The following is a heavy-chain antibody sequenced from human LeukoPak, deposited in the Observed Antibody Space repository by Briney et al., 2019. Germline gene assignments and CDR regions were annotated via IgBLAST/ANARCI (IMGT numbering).Heavy chain of an antibody. CDR3: ARKTYDTTGPTPHPHVFDI. J-gene: IGHJ3*02. CDR2: IFPSGST. D-gene: IGHD3-22*01. V-gene: IGHV4-4*02. CDR1: GGSISRSNW. Sequence: SGTLSLTCVVSGGSISRSNWWSWVRQSPGKGLEWIGEIFPSGSTNYSPSLKSRVTISVDKSRNQFSLNLSSVTAADTAVYYCARKTYDTTGPTPHPHVFDIWGQGTMVTVSS.